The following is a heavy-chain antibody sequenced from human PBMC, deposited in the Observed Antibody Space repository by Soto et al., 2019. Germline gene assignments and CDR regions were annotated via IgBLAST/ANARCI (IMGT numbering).Heavy chain of an antibody. Sequence: ASVKVSCKASGYTFTSYYMHWVRQAPGQGLEWMGIINPSGGSTSYAQKFQSRVTMTRDTSTSTVYMGLSSLRSEDTAVYYCARDLWFGESLGYYYGMDVWGQGTTVTVSS. D-gene: IGHD3-10*01. CDR3: ARDLWFGESLGYYYGMDV. V-gene: IGHV1-46*01. CDR2: INPSGGST. CDR1: GYTFTSYY. J-gene: IGHJ6*02.